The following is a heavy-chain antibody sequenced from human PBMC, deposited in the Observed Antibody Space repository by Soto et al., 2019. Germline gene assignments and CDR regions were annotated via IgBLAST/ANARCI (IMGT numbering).Heavy chain of an antibody. CDR2: IIPIFGTA. CDR3: ARTNYPIAQKLYYFDY. CDR1: GGTFSSYA. D-gene: IGHD6-13*01. J-gene: IGHJ4*02. Sequence: QVQLVQSGAEVKKPGSSVKVSCKASGGTFSSYAISWVRQAPGQGLEWMGGIIPIFGTANYAQKFQGRVTITADKSTSTAYMELSSLRSKDTAVYYCARTNYPIAQKLYYFDYWGQGTLVTVSS. V-gene: IGHV1-69*06.